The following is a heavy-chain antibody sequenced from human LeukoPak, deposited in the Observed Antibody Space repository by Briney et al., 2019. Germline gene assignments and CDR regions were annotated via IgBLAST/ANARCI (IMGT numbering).Heavy chain of an antibody. Sequence: GGSLRLSCAASGFTFDDYAMHWVRQAPGKGLEWVSGISWNSGSIGCADSVKGRFTISRDNAKNSLYLQMNSLRAEDTALYYCAKGYCSGGSCGPDYWGQGTLVTVSS. J-gene: IGHJ4*02. CDR2: ISWNSGSI. CDR3: AKGYCSGGSCGPDY. V-gene: IGHV3-9*01. CDR1: GFTFDDYA. D-gene: IGHD2-15*01.